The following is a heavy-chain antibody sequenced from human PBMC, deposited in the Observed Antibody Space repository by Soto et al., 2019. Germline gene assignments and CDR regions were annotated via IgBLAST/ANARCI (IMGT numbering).Heavy chain of an antibody. Sequence: LSLTCTVSGDSISTFYWGWMRQSPGKELEWIGYVYYTGSTNYNPSLKSRVTISVDRSKNQFSLKLTSANAADTAVYYCARGRTVRNYADDSSDYFYFFDYWGQGTLVTVSS. CDR2: VYYTGST. CDR3: ARGRTVRNYADDSSDYFYFFDY. J-gene: IGHJ4*02. CDR1: GDSISTFY. D-gene: IGHD3-22*01. V-gene: IGHV4-59*01.